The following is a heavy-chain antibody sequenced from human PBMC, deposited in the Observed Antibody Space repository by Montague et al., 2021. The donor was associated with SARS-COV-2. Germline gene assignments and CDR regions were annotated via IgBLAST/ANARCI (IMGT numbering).Heavy chain of an antibody. CDR2: IHHGGST. CDR3: ARLGDGVVPSPILGVGPYYSYYYMDD. D-gene: IGHD3-10*01. J-gene: IGHJ6*03. V-gene: IGHV4-34*01. CDR1: GGSFSTYS. Sequence: SETLSLTCAVHGGSFSTYSWNWIRQPPGKGLEWIGEIHHGGSTNYNPSLKSRVTISADTSQNQFSLKLTSVAAADTAVYYCARLGDGVVPSPILGVGPYYSYYYMDDWGKGTTVTVSS.